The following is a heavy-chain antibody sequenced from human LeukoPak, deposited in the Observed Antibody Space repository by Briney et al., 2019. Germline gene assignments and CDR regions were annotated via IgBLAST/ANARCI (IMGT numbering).Heavy chain of an antibody. Sequence: GGSLRLSCTASGFTFGDYAMSWVRQAPGKGLEWVGFIRSKAYGGTTEYAASVKGRFTISRDDSKSIAYLQMNSLKTEDTAVYYSTRGLSDYGSGAGSSFDYWGQGTLVTVSS. V-gene: IGHV3-49*04. CDR3: TRGLSDYGSGAGSSFDY. D-gene: IGHD3-10*01. CDR1: GFTFGDYA. CDR2: IRSKAYGGTT. J-gene: IGHJ4*02.